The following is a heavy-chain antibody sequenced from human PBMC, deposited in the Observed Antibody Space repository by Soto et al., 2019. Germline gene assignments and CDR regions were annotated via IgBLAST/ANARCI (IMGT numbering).Heavy chain of an antibody. CDR3: AKYDNSYDYYFDY. CDR2: ISYDGSNK. J-gene: IGHJ4*02. V-gene: IGHV3-30*18. CDR1: GFTFSTYG. D-gene: IGHD5-18*01. Sequence: PGGSLRLSCAASGFTFSTYGMHWVRQAPGKGLEWVAVISYDGSNKYYADSVKGRFTISRDNSKNTLYLQMNSLRAEDTAVYYCAKYDNSYDYYFDYWGQGTLVTVSS.